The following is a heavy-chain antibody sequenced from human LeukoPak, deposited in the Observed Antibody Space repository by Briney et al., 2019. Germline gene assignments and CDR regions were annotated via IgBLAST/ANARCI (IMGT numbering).Heavy chain of an antibody. CDR1: GGSISSSSYY. D-gene: IGHD3-22*01. CDR3: ARRYYYDSSGYYYVVEDAFDI. J-gene: IGHJ3*02. V-gene: IGHV4-39*01. Sequence: PSETLSLTCTVSGGSISSSSYYWGWIRQPPGKGLEWIGSIYYSGSTYYNPSLKSRVTISVDTSKNQFSLKLSSVTAADTAVYYCARRYYYDSSGYYYVVEDAFDIWGQGTMVTVSS. CDR2: IYYSGST.